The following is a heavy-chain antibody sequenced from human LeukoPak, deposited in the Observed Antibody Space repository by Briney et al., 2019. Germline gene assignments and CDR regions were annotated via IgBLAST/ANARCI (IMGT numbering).Heavy chain of an antibody. CDR1: GFTFSSYA. V-gene: IGHV3-30*01. D-gene: IGHD3-22*01. CDR2: ISYDGGNK. CDR3: ASLGTDYYDSSGYFDY. Sequence: GGSLRLSCAASGFTFSSYAMHWVRQAPGKGLEWVAVISYDGGNKYYADSVKGRFTISRDNSKNTLYLQMNSLRAEDTAVYYCASLGTDYYDSSGYFDYWGQGTLVTVSS. J-gene: IGHJ4*02.